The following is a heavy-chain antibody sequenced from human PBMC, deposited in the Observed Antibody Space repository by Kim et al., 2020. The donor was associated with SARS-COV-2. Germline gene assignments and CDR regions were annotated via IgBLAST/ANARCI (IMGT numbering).Heavy chain of an antibody. Sequence: GESLKISCKGSGYSFTSYWIGWVRQMPGKGLEWMGIIYPGDSDTRYSPSFQGQVTISADKSISTAYLQWSSLKASDTAMYYCARGSGEDGYPRYYGMDVWGQGTTVTVSS. J-gene: IGHJ6*02. V-gene: IGHV5-51*01. CDR1: GYSFTSYW. CDR3: ARGSGEDGYPRYYGMDV. CDR2: IYPGDSDT. D-gene: IGHD5-12*01.